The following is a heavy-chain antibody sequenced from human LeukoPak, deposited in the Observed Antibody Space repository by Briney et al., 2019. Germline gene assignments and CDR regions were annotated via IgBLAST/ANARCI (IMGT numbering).Heavy chain of an antibody. CDR2: INPKTGGT. J-gene: IGHJ6*03. Sequence: ASVKVSCKASGYTVTDYYFHWLRQAPGQGLEWMGWINPKTGGTEFLQKFQGRVTMTRDTSISTAYMELSRLTDDDTAVYYCARVQGWVWNFFSDYYMDVWGNGTTVIVSS. CDR1: GYTVTDYY. CDR3: ARVQGWVWNFFSDYYMDV. V-gene: IGHV1-2*02. D-gene: IGHD1-7*01.